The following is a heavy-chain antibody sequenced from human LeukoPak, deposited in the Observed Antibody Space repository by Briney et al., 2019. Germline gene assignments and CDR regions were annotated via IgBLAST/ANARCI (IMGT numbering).Heavy chain of an antibody. Sequence: ASVKVSCKASGYTFTSYYVHWVRQAPGQGLEWMGIINPSGGSTSYAQKFQGRVTMTRDMSTSTVYMELSSLRSEDTAVYYCARSQRGTIFGVVIIYYWGQGTLVTVSS. J-gene: IGHJ4*02. CDR2: INPSGGST. D-gene: IGHD3-3*01. CDR3: ARSQRGTIFGVVIIYY. CDR1: GYTFTSYY. V-gene: IGHV1-46*01.